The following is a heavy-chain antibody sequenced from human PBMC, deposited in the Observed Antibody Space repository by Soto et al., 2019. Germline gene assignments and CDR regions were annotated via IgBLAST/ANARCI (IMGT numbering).Heavy chain of an antibody. J-gene: IGHJ4*02. CDR1: GFTFSNYA. V-gene: IGHV3-23*01. CDR3: TKANRYCSGANCFTFDY. Sequence: GGSLRLSCTASGFTFSNYAMSWVRQAPGKGLEWVSTFSSGGGGTYYADSVKGRFTISRDNSKNTLSLQMNSLRAEDTAVYYCTKANRYCSGANCFTFDYWGLGNLVTVSS. D-gene: IGHD2-15*01. CDR2: FSSGGGGT.